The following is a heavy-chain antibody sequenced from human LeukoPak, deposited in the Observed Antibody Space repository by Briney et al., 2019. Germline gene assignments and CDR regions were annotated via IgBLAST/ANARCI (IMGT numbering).Heavy chain of an antibody. CDR1: GGTFSSYA. CDR3: ATASYSSSWRHYYYYGMDV. CDR2: IIPLFGTA. Sequence: SVKVSCKASGGTFSSYAISWVRQAPGQGLEWMGGIIPLFGTANYAQKFQGRVTITADESTSTAYMELSSLRSEDTAVYYCATASYSSSWRHYYYYGMDVWGQGTTVTVSS. D-gene: IGHD6-13*01. J-gene: IGHJ6*02. V-gene: IGHV1-69*13.